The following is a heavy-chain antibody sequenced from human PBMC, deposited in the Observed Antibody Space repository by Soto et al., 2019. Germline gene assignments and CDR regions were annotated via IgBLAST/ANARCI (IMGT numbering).Heavy chain of an antibody. CDR3: ASGGNWFDP. D-gene: IGHD3-16*01. CDR1: GGSISNYY. V-gene: IGHV4-59*01. J-gene: IGHJ5*02. CDR2: MYYNGNI. Sequence: SETLSLTCNVSGGSISNYYWTWVRQSPEKGLEWIGYMYYNGNINYNPSLKSRVTIPIDTSKNQFSLTLKSVTAADTAVYYCASGGNWFDPWGQGVLVTVSS.